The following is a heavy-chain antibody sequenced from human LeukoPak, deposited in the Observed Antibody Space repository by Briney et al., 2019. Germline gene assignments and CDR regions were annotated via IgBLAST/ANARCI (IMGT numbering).Heavy chain of an antibody. CDR3: ARGQGPWYYYDSSGYYY. CDR2: INPNSGGT. J-gene: IGHJ4*02. CDR1: GYTFTGYY. D-gene: IGHD3-22*01. Sequence: ASVKVSCKASGYTFTGYYMHWVRQAPGQGLEWMGWINPNSGGTNYAQKFQGRVTMTRDTSISTAYMELSSLRSEDTAVYYCARGQGPWYYYDSSGYYYWGQGTLVTVSS. V-gene: IGHV1-2*02.